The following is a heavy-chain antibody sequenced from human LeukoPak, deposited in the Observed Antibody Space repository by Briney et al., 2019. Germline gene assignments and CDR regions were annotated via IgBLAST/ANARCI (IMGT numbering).Heavy chain of an antibody. CDR1: GFTFSNAW. D-gene: IGHD6-13*01. CDR2: ISGSGGST. J-gene: IGHJ4*02. V-gene: IGHV3-23*01. CDR3: AKDLAAGTKD. Sequence: GGSLRLSCAASGFTFSNAWMSWVRQAPGKGLEWVSAISGSGGSTYYADSVKGRFTISRDNSKNTLYLQMNSLRAEDTAVYYCAKDLAAGTKDWGQGTLVTVSS.